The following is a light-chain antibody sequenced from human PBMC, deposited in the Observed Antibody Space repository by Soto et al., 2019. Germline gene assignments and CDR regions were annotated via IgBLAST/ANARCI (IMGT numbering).Light chain of an antibody. V-gene: IGLV1-44*01. CDR1: RSNIGSNP. J-gene: IGLJ3*02. CDR2: RNN. Sequence: QSVLTQPPSASGTPGQRVTISCSGSRSNIGSNPVQWYLQVPGTAPKLLIYRNNERPSGVPDRFSGSKSGTSASLAISGLQSEDEADYHCAPWDDGLYGPVFGGGTKLTVL. CDR3: APWDDGLYGPV.